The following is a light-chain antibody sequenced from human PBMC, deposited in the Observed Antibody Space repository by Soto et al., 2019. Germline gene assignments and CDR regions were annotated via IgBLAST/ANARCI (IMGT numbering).Light chain of an antibody. V-gene: IGKV3-20*01. CDR2: GAS. CDR3: QQCGSSPWT. CDR1: QSVSSSY. J-gene: IGKJ5*01. Sequence: ELVLTQSPCTLSLSPGQRATLSCTASQSVSSSYLAWYQQKHGQAPRVLIYGASSRATGIPDRFSGSGSGTDFTLTISRLEPEDGSVYYCQQCGSSPWTFGQGTRLEI.